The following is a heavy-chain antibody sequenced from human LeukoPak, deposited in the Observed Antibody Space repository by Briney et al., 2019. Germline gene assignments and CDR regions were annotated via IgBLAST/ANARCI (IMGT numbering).Heavy chain of an antibody. CDR3: ARDVYFSPPGSAVLTPNFDF. CDR2: IYSSGST. J-gene: IGHJ4*02. Sequence: SETLSLTCTVSSGSIFSYYWSWIRQPAGKGLEWIGRIYSSGSTNYNPSLKSRVTMSIDTSKKQFSLKLTSVTAADTALYSCARDVYFSPPGSAVLTPNFDFWGQGILVTVSS. D-gene: IGHD4-23*01. V-gene: IGHV4-4*07. CDR1: SGSIFSYY.